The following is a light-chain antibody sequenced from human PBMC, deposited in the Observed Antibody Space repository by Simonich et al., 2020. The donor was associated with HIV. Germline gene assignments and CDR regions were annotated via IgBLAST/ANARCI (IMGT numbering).Light chain of an antibody. CDR1: RSDVGGYDY. J-gene: IGLJ3*02. CDR2: DFT. CDR3: SSYAGSNRV. V-gene: IGLV2-8*01. Sequence: QSALTQPPSASGSPGQSVTISCTGPRSDVGGYDYVSWYQQHPGKAPKLMISDFTKRPSVVPVSFSGSKSGNTASLTVSGRQAEDEADYYCSSYAGSNRVFGGGTKLTVL.